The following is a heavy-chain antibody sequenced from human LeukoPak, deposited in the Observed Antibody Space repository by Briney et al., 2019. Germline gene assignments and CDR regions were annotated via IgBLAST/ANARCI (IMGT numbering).Heavy chain of an antibody. D-gene: IGHD3-22*01. CDR1: GYSISSGYY. CDR3: ARSHYDSSGYYYY. Sequence: SETLSHTCAVSGYSISSGYYWGWIRQPPGKGLAWIGISHTGITYYNPSLKSRVTISLDTTRNQFSLNLTSVTAADTAVYYCARSHYDSSGYYYYWGQGTLVTVSS. V-gene: IGHV4-38-2*01. CDR2: SHTGIT. J-gene: IGHJ4*02.